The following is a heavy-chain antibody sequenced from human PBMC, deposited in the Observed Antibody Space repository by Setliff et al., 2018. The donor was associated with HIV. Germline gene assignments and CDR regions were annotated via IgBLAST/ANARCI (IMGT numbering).Heavy chain of an antibody. V-gene: IGHV4-34*01. CDR2: INHSGST. CDR3: ARLTTTYYYDSSAYYHPV. J-gene: IGHJ4*02. D-gene: IGHD3-22*01. CDR1: GGSFSGYY. Sequence: PSETLSLTCAVYGGSFSGYYWSWIRQPPGKGLEWIGEINHSGSTNYNPSLKSRVTISVDKSKNQFSLKLSCVTAADTAVFYCARLTTTYYYDSSAYYHPVWGQGTLVTVSS.